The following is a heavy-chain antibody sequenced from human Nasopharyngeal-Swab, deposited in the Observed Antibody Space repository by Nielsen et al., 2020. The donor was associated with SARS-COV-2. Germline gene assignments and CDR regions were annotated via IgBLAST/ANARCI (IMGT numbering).Heavy chain of an antibody. CDR2: ISYDGSNK. CDR1: GFTFSSYG. V-gene: IGHV3-30*18. CDR3: AKEQGTYYYYYYGMDV. Sequence: GESLKISCAASGFTFSSYGMHWVRQAPGKGLEWVAVISYDGSNKYYADSVKGRFTISRDNSKNTLYLQMNSLRAEDTAVYYCAKEQGTYYYYYYGMDVWGQGTTVTVSS. D-gene: IGHD1-1*01. J-gene: IGHJ6*02.